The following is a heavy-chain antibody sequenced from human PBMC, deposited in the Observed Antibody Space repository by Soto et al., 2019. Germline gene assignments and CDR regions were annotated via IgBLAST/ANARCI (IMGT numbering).Heavy chain of an antibody. Sequence: EVHLLESGGGLVPPGGSLRLSCAASGFTLSSYAMTWVRQAPGKGLEWVSTVSGSADTTYYADSVKGRFTISRDNSKNTLYLQMNSLRPEDTAVYFCAKKGSGSGWFTLCFDYWGQGTLVAVSS. CDR3: AKKGSGSGWFTLCFDY. V-gene: IGHV3-23*01. J-gene: IGHJ4*02. CDR1: GFTLSSYA. CDR2: VSGSADTT. D-gene: IGHD6-19*01.